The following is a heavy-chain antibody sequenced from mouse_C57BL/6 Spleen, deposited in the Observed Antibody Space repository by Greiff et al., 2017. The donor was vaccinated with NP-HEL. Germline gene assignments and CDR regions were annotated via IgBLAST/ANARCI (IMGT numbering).Heavy chain of an antibody. D-gene: IGHD1-1*01. J-gene: IGHJ2*01. Sequence: QVQLQQSGAELVRPGTSVKVSCKASGYAFTNYLIEWVKQRPGQGLEWIGVINPGSGGTNYNEKFKGKATLTADKSSSTAYMQLSSLTSEDSAVYFCARGGTVVGFDYWGQGTTLTVSS. CDR3: ARGGTVVGFDY. CDR1: GYAFTNYL. CDR2: INPGSGGT. V-gene: IGHV1-54*01.